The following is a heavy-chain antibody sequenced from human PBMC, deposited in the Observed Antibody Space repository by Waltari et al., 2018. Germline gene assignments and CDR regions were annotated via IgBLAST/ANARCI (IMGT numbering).Heavy chain of an antibody. CDR1: GYNFTSYY. Sequence: QVQLVQSGAEVQKPGASVKVSCKASGYNFTSYYMHWVRQAPGQGLEWMGRINPSGGSTSYAQKFQGRVTMTRDRSTSTVYMGLSSLRSEDTAVYYCVRDKGAVGAPDYWGQGTLVTVSS. V-gene: IGHV1-46*01. CDR3: VRDKGAVGAPDY. D-gene: IGHD1-26*01. J-gene: IGHJ4*02. CDR2: INPSGGST.